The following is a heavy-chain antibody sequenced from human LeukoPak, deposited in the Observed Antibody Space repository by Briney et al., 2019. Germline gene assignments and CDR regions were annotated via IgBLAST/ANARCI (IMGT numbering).Heavy chain of an antibody. CDR3: ARGEYSQLEGFEY. CDR2: IYYSGNT. Sequence: PSETLSLTCTVSGGSIRSSSNYWGWLRQPPGKGLGWIGNIYYSGNTYYNPSLQSRVTISVDTSQNPFSLKLSSVTGADTDVYYCARGEYSQLEGFEYWGQGTLVTVSS. V-gene: IGHV4-39*01. D-gene: IGHD5-12*01. CDR1: GGSIRSSSNY. J-gene: IGHJ4*02.